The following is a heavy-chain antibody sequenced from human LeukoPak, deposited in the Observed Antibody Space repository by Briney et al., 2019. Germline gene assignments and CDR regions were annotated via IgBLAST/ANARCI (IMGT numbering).Heavy chain of an antibody. CDR3: AREGSSSSWYSYWGY. D-gene: IGHD6-13*01. J-gene: IGHJ4*02. Sequence: SETLSLTCTVSGGSISSSSYYWGWIRQPPGKGLEWIGSIYYSGSTYYNPSLKSRVTISVDTSKNQFSLKLSSVTAADTAVYYCAREGSSSSWYSYWGYWGQGTLVTVSS. CDR2: IYYSGST. CDR1: GGSISSSSYY. V-gene: IGHV4-39*07.